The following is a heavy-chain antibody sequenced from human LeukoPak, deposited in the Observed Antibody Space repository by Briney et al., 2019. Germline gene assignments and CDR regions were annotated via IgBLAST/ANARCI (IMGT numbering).Heavy chain of an antibody. D-gene: IGHD2-21*01. V-gene: IGHV4-34*01. CDR1: GGSFSGYY. Sequence: SETLSLTCAVYGGSFSGYYWSWIRQPPGKGLEWIGEINHSGSTNYNPSLKSRVTISVDTSKNQFSLKLSSVTAADTAVYYCARGRLFGYWGQGTLVTVSS. J-gene: IGHJ4*02. CDR2: INHSGST. CDR3: ARGRLFGY.